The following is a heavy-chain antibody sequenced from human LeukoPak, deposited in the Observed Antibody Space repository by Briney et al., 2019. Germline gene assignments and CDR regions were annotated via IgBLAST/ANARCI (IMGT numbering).Heavy chain of an antibody. CDR1: GFTVSSNY. V-gene: IGHV3-53*01. J-gene: IGHJ6*02. CDR3: ARGTDYDSSGYYDSYYYYGMDV. Sequence: GGSLRLSCAASGFTVSSNYMSWVRQAPGKGLEWVSVIYSGGSTYYADSVKGRFTISRDNSKNTLYLQMNSLRAEDTAVYYCARGTDYDSSGYYDSYYYYGMDVWGQGTTVTVSS. D-gene: IGHD3-22*01. CDR2: IYSGGST.